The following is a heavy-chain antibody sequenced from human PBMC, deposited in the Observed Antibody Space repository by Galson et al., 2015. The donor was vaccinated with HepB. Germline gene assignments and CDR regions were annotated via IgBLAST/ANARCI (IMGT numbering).Heavy chain of an antibody. V-gene: IGHV5-51*03. CDR3: ARRLVSLEAFDI. CDR2: IYPGDSDT. D-gene: IGHD6-6*01. Sequence: QSGAEVTKPGESLKISCKGSGSSFTSYWIAWVRQMPGKGLEWMGIIYPGDSDTRYSPSFQGQVTISADKSFSTAYLQWSSLKATDNAMYYCARRLVSLEAFDIWGQGTMVTVFS. CDR1: GSSFTSYW. J-gene: IGHJ3*02.